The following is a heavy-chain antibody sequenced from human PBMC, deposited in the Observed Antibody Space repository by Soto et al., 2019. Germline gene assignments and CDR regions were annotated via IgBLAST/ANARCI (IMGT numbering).Heavy chain of an antibody. CDR2: INHSGST. CDR3: ASTCSSTSCYILDY. D-gene: IGHD2-2*02. CDR1: GGSFSGYY. V-gene: IGHV4-34*01. Sequence: SETLSLTCAVYGGSFSGYYWSWIRQPPGKGLEWIGEINHSGSTNYNPSLKSRVTISVDTSKNQFSLKLSSVTAADTAVYYCASTCSSTSCYILDYWGQGTLVTVSS. J-gene: IGHJ4*02.